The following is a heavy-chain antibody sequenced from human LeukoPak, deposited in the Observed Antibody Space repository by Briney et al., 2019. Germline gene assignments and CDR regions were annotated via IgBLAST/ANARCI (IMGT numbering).Heavy chain of an antibody. J-gene: IGHJ4*02. CDR3: AREIAPHYYDSSGYFDY. CDR2: IYRTEAT. Sequence: QTGGSLRLSRAASGFTVSSHYMSWVRQPPGKGLEWVSIIYRTEATYYAESVKDRFTISRDNSKNTVYLQMNSLRAEDTAVYYCAREIAPHYYDSSGYFDYWGQGTLVTASS. D-gene: IGHD3-22*01. CDR1: GFTVSSHY. V-gene: IGHV3-66*01.